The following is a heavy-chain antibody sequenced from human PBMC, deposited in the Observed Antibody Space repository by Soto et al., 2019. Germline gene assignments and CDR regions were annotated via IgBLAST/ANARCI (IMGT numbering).Heavy chain of an antibody. Sequence: EVQLVESGGGLVQPGGSLRLSCAASGFTVSSNYMSWVRQAQGKGLEWVSVLYSGGSTYYADSVKGRFSISRHNSNNMLSLQMNSLRADETAVYYCERVGGTFAGYFDLWGRGTLVTVSA. V-gene: IGHV3-53*04. D-gene: IGHD1-1*01. CDR3: ERVGGTFAGYFDL. J-gene: IGHJ2*01. CDR1: GFTVSSNY. CDR2: LYSGGST.